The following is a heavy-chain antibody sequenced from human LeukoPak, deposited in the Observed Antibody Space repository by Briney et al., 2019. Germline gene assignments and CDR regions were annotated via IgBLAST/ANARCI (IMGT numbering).Heavy chain of an antibody. CDR2: ISGSGGST. Sequence: GGSLRLSCAASGFTFSSYAMSWVRQAPGKGLEWVSAISGSGGSTYYADSVKGQFTISRDNSKNTLYLQMNSLRAEDTAVYYCAKEFVVVVPTGAYFDYWGQGTLVTVSS. CDR3: AKEFVVVVPTGAYFDY. V-gene: IGHV3-23*01. D-gene: IGHD2-2*01. J-gene: IGHJ4*02. CDR1: GFTFSSYA.